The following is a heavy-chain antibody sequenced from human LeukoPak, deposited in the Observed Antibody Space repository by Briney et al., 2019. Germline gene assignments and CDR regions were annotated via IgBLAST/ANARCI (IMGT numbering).Heavy chain of an antibody. J-gene: IGHJ5*02. V-gene: IGHV1-69*13. CDR2: IIPIFGTA. D-gene: IGHD2-2*01. CDR1: GYTXTNYX. Sequence: SXXVSXKAXGYTXTNYXIXXVRQAPGQGLEWMGGIIPIFGTANYAQKFQGRVTITADESTSTAYMELSSLRSEDTAVYYCARGSSTSFEDWFDPWGQGTLVTVSS. CDR3: ARGSSTSFEDWFDP.